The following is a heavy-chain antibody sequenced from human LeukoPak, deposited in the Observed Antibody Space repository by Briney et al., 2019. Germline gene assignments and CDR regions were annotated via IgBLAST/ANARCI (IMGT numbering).Heavy chain of an antibody. Sequence: GGSLRLSCAASGFTFSSYGMHWVRQAPGKGLEWVAVISYDGSNKYYADSVKGRFTISRDNSKNTLCLQMNSLRDEDTALYYCARAVTVFLDYWGQGTLVTVSS. CDR1: GFTFSSYG. J-gene: IGHJ4*02. CDR2: ISYDGSNK. V-gene: IGHV3-30*03. CDR3: ARAVTVFLDY. D-gene: IGHD2-8*02.